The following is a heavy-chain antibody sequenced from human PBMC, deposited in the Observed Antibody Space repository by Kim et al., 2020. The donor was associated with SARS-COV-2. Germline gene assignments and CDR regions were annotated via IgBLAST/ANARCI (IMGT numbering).Heavy chain of an antibody. J-gene: IGHJ4*02. V-gene: IGHV1-18*04. CDR3: ARDLGTGHFDDY. CDR1: GYSFTSYG. CDR2: ISAYNGNT. D-gene: IGHD3-9*01. Sequence: ASVKVSCKASGYSFTSYGISWVRQAPGQGLEWLGWISAYNGNTNYAQKLQGRVTMTTDTSTSTAYMELRSLRSDDTSVYYCARDLGTGHFDDYWGQGTLVTVSS.